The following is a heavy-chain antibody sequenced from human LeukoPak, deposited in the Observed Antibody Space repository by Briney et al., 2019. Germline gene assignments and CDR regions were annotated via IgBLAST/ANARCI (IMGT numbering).Heavy chain of an antibody. CDR3: AKGAPSTTVTGLVDY. D-gene: IGHD4-11*01. J-gene: IGHJ4*02. CDR1: GFIFDDYA. CDR2: ISWNSGSI. V-gene: IGHV3-9*01. Sequence: PGGSLRLSCAASGFIFDDYAMHWVRQAPGKGLEWVSGISWNSGSIGYADSVKGRFTISRDNAKNSLYLQMNSLRPEDTALYYCAKGAPSTTVTGLVDYWGQGTLVTVSS.